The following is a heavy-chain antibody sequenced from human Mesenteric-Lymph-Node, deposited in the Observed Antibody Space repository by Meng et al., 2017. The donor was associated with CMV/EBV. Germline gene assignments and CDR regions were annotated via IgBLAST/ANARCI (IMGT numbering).Heavy chain of an antibody. CDR3: AKDQSRAGGSDS. CDR1: GFPFTLFG. CDR2: ISGIGDKT. Sequence: CVPSGFPFTLFGGTWVRQAPGKGLEWVSGISGIGDKTYYADSVKGRFTITRDNSKKTVFLQMNSLRVEDTAVYYCAKDQSRAGGSDSWGQGTLVTVSS. V-gene: IGHV3-23*01. D-gene: IGHD3-16*01. J-gene: IGHJ4*02.